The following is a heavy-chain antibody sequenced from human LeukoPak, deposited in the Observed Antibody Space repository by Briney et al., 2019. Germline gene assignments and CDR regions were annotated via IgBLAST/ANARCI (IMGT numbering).Heavy chain of an antibody. Sequence: PSETLSLTCKVSGGSISSSSYYWGWIRQPPGKGLEWIGSIYYSGSTYYNPSLKSRVTISVDTSKNQFSLRLISVTAADTAVYYCSRRRSKSGSTSIDYWRQGTLVTVSS. CDR2: IYYSGST. D-gene: IGHD5-12*01. CDR1: GGSISSSSYY. V-gene: IGHV4-39*01. J-gene: IGHJ4*02. CDR3: SRRRSKSGSTSIDY.